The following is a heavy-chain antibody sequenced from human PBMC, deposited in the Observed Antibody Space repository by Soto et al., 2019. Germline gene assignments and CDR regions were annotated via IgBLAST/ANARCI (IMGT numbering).Heavy chain of an antibody. V-gene: IGHV3-9*01. CDR3: VRRGVGGWCYDC. CDR1: GFTFEDYG. D-gene: IGHD6-19*01. Sequence: EVKLVESGGGLVQPGRSLRLSCAASGFTFEDYGMHWVRQAPGKGLEWVSAISWNSGGLGYADSVKGRFTISRDNAKNSLYLEMDSLRAEDTALYYCVRRGVGGWCYDCWGQGTLVTVSS. CDR2: ISWNSGGL. J-gene: IGHJ4*02.